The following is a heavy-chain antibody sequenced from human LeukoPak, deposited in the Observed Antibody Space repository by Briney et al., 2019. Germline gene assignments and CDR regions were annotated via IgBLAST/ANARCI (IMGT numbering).Heavy chain of an antibody. Sequence: GGSLRLSCAASGFTFSSYSMNWVRQAPGKGLEWVSSISSSSSYIYYADSVKGRFTISRDNAKNSLYLQMNGLRAEDTAVYYCAREGGAWDVVVVVRVYGMDVWGQGTTVTVSS. CDR1: GFTFSSYS. D-gene: IGHD2-15*01. J-gene: IGHJ6*02. CDR3: AREGGAWDVVVVVRVYGMDV. V-gene: IGHV3-21*01. CDR2: ISSSSSYI.